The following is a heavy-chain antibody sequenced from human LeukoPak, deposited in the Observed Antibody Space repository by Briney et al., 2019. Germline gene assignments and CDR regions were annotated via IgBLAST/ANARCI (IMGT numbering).Heavy chain of an antibody. J-gene: IGHJ3*02. CDR1: GYTFTGYY. V-gene: IGHV1-2*02. CDR2: INPNSGGT. CDR3: AREIPLIAAFDI. Sequence: ASVKVSCKASGYTFTGYYMHWVRQAPGQGLEWMGWINPNSGGTNYAQKFQGRVTMTRDTSISTAYMELSRLRSDDTAVYYCAREIPLIAAFDIWGQGTMVTVSS.